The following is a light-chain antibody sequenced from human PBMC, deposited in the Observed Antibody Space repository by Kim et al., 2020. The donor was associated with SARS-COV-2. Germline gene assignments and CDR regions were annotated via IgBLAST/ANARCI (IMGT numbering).Light chain of an antibody. J-gene: IGLJ3*02. CDR3: QSADSSGSYRV. CDR2: KDD. CDR1: ALPNQY. V-gene: IGLV3-25*03. Sequence: SPGQTARITCSVDALPNQYTYWYQQRPGQAPVQVIYKDDEKPSGIPERFAGSTSGTTVTLIISGVQAEDEADYYCQSADSSGSYRVFGGGTKVTVL.